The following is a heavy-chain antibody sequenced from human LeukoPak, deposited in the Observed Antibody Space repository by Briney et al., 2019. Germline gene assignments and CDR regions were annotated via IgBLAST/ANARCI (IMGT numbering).Heavy chain of an antibody. Sequence: SETLSLTCTVSGGSITSYYWGWIRQPPGKGLEWIGYIYNGGSAKYNPSLKSRVTISIDTSKNQFSLRLTSVTAADTAVYYCAGHLVGVTLFHFDNWGQGTLVTVSS. CDR3: AGHLVGVTLFHFDN. V-gene: IGHV4-59*08. CDR2: IYNGGSA. CDR1: GGSITSYY. D-gene: IGHD1-26*01. J-gene: IGHJ4*02.